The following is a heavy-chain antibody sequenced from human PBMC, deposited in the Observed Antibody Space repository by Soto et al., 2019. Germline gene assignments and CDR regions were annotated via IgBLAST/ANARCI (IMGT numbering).Heavy chain of an antibody. Sequence: QVQLVQSGAEVKKPGASVKVSCKAPGYTFTSYDINWVRQAPGQGLEWMGWMNPNSGNTGYAQKFQGRVTMTRNTSISTAYMELSSLRSEDTAVYYCARGSRVVPAARAFDYWGQGTLVTVSS. CDR3: ARGSRVVPAARAFDY. CDR1: GYTFTSYD. J-gene: IGHJ4*02. CDR2: MNPNSGNT. D-gene: IGHD2-2*01. V-gene: IGHV1-8*01.